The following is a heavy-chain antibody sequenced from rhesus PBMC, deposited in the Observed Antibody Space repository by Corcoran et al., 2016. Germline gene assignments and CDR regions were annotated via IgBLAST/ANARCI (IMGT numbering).Heavy chain of an antibody. D-gene: IGHD3-34*01. V-gene: IGHV3-201*01. CDR3: ARVRPTGVIIGYFDY. Sequence: EVQLVESGGGMVQPGGSLRLSCAASGFTFDDYAMHWVRQAPGKGLEWVSGSILCGGSTYYADFVKGQCTIYRDNAKNSLYLQMGSLRAEDTALYYCARVRPTGVIIGYFDYWGQGVLVTVSS. CDR1: GFTFDDYA. J-gene: IGHJ4*01. CDR2: SILCGGST.